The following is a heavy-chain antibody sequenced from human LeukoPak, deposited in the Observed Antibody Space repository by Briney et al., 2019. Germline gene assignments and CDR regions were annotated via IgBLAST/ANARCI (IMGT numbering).Heavy chain of an antibody. CDR3: IASLYTVTTLEPNY. CDR1: GFTFSKAW. Sequence: GGSLRLSCAASGFTFSKAWMSWVRQAPGKGLEWVGRIKSKTDGGTTDYAAPVKGRFSISRDESKNTLYLQMNSLKTEDTAVYYCIASLYTVTTLEPNYWGQGTLVTVSS. D-gene: IGHD4-17*01. CDR2: IKSKTDGGTT. V-gene: IGHV3-15*01. J-gene: IGHJ4*02.